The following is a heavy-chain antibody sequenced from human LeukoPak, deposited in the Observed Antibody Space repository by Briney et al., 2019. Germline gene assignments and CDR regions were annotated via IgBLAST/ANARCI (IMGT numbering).Heavy chain of an antibody. V-gene: IGHV3-72*01. CDR2: IRRKRNGYTT. D-gene: IGHD2-21*01. J-gene: IGHJ3*02. CDR3: SRDGPQGDQRGCDI. Sequence: GGSLRLSCAGSGFIFSDYILDWVRQVAGKGLEWIGRIRRKRNGYTTEFVASVEGRFTISRDDSENSLYLHMNNLKTEDTAVYYCSRDGPQGDQRGCDIWVQGTMVTVCS. CDR1: GFIFSDYI.